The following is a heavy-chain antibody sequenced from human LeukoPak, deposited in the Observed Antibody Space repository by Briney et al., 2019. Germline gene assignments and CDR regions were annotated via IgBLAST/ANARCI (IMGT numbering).Heavy chain of an antibody. J-gene: IGHJ5*02. Sequence: SSETLSLTCTVSGGSISSSSYYWSWIRQPAGKGLEWIGRIYTSGSTNYNPSLKSRVTMSVDTSKNQFSLKLSSVTAADTAVYYCARDEVVINPWGQGTLVTVSS. CDR3: ARDEVVINP. CDR2: IYTSGST. D-gene: IGHD3-22*01. V-gene: IGHV4-61*02. CDR1: GGSISSSSYY.